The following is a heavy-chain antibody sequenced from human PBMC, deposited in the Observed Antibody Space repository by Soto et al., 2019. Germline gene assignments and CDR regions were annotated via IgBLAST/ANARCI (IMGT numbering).Heavy chain of an antibody. J-gene: IGHJ4*02. Sequence: SETLSLTCTVAGGSISSFYWSWIRQSPGKGLEWIGSIYDTGRTNYNPSLESRVTISVDRSKNQFSLKLTSVTAADTAVYYCARDKITGLFDYWGQGTLVTVSS. V-gene: IGHV4-59*12. CDR1: GGSISSFY. CDR2: IYDTGRT. CDR3: ARDKITGLFDY. D-gene: IGHD2-8*02.